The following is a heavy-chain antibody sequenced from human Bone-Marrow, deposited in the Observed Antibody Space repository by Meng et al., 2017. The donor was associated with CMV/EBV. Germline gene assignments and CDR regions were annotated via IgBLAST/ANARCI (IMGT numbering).Heavy chain of an antibody. CDR2: ISGYGGRT. V-gene: IGHV3-23*01. D-gene: IGHD2-15*01. CDR1: GSSFSTTT. J-gene: IGHJ4*02. Sequence: GSSFSTTTWSWVRQAPGRGLEWVSSISGYGGRTYYADSVKGRFTISRDNSKKAVYLQMDSLRVDDTAMYYCAKVIVVVVAASDYFDYWGQGTLVTVSS. CDR3: AKVIVVVVAASDYFDY.